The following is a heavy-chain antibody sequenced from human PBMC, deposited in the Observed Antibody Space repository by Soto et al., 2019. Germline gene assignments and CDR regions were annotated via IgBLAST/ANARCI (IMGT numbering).Heavy chain of an antibody. CDR2: INGDGNT. CDR1: GFPVSRNS. Sequence: PGGPLRLSCAASGFPVSRNSMSWVRQAPGKGLEWFSFINGDGNTYYADSVKGRFTISRHNSKNTLYLQMNSLRAEDTAVYYWARDNRLRSHFDYWGQGTLVTVSS. J-gene: IGHJ4*02. V-gene: IGHV3-53*04. D-gene: IGHD5-12*01. CDR3: ARDNRLRSHFDY.